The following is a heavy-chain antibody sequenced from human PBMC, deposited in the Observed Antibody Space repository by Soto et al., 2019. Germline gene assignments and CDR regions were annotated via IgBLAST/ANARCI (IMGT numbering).Heavy chain of an antibody. CDR1: GFTISNYG. Sequence: GGSLRLSCAASGFTISNYGMHWVRQAPGKGLEWVGVISYDGTITYYADSVKGRFTISRDNSKNTLYLQMNSLRTEDTAVYYCATTRVGPCSSSICFSGIFDGMDVWGQGTTVTVSS. CDR3: ATTRVGPCSSSICFSGIFDGMDV. D-gene: IGHD2-2*01. V-gene: IGHV3-30-3*01. J-gene: IGHJ6*02. CDR2: ISYDGTIT.